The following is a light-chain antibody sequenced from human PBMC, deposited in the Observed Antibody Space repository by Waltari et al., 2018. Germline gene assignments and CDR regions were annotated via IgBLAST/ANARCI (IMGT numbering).Light chain of an antibody. CDR1: YNVDVF. J-gene: IGKJ2*01. CDR3: QQSHGFPFT. CDR2: GAS. Sequence: DIQMTQSPSSLSTSVGDRVTISCRASYNVDVFLNWYQQKPGKAPKLLIYGASSLQNGGPSRFSGSGSGTDFTLTITSLQPEDSATYYCQQSHGFPFTFGQGTKLEIK. V-gene: IGKV1-39*01.